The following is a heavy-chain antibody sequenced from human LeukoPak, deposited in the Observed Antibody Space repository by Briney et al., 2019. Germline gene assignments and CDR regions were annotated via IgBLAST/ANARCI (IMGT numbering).Heavy chain of an antibody. D-gene: IGHD3-22*01. Sequence: QPGGSLRLSCAASGFTFSSYAVSWVRQAPGKGLEWVSSITSSGAATYYADSVKGRFTISRDNSDNPLYLQMNSLRAEDTAVYYCAKDRPNYYGSNGHYYKLNGDCWGQGTLVTVSS. J-gene: IGHJ4*02. V-gene: IGHV3-23*01. CDR3: AKDRPNYYGSNGHYYKLNGDC. CDR2: ITSSGAAT. CDR1: GFTFSSYA.